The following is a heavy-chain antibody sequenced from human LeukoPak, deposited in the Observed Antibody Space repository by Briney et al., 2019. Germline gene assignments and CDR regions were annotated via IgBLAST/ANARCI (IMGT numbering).Heavy chain of an antibody. D-gene: IGHD6-19*01. Sequence: ASVKVSCKASGYTFTGYYMHWVRQAPGQGLEWMGWINPNSGGTNYAQKFQGRVTMTRNTSISTAYMELGSLRSEDTAVYYCARVPSSGWYSWFDPWGQGTLVTVSS. CDR3: ARVPSSGWYSWFDP. CDR1: GYTFTGYY. J-gene: IGHJ5*02. CDR2: INPNSGGT. V-gene: IGHV1-2*02.